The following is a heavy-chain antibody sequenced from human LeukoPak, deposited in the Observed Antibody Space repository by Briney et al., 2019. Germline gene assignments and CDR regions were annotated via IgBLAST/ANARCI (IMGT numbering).Heavy chain of an antibody. J-gene: IGHJ6*03. V-gene: IGHV3-23*01. CDR2: ISGSGGST. CDR3: ARDRAVYSSGWKGHYYYYMDV. D-gene: IGHD6-19*01. Sequence: PGGSLRLSCAASGFTFSSYAMSWVRQAPGKGLEWVSAISGSGGSTYYADSVKGRFTISRDNSKNTLYLQMNSLRAEDTAVYYCARDRAVYSSGWKGHYYYYMDVWGKGTTVTVSS. CDR1: GFTFSSYA.